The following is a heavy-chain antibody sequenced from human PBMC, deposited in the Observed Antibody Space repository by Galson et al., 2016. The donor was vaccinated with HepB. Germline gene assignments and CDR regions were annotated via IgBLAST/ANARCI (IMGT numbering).Heavy chain of an antibody. CDR1: GFIFSTYA. J-gene: IGHJ4*02. CDR2: ISGSGSST. V-gene: IGHV3-23*01. D-gene: IGHD1-1*01. CDR3: AKDHHNLNDLAY. Sequence: SLRLSCAASGFIFSTYAIHWVRQAPGKELEWVSAISGSGSSTFYADSVKGRFTIFRDNSKNTLSLRMNSLRVDDTAVYYCAKDHHNLNDLAYWGQGTLVTVSS.